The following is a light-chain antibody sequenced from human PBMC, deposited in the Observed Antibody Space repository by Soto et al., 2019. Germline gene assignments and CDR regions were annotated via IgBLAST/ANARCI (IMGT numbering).Light chain of an antibody. Sequence: QSVLTQPPSLSAAPGQRVTISCSGSSSNVGKNSVSWYQHLPGTVPKLLIYYNVERPSGIPDRFSASKSGTSATLGISEIQTGDEADYYCVAWDDSLKAVVFGGGTKLTVL. V-gene: IGLV1-51*01. CDR3: VAWDDSLKAVV. CDR2: YNV. J-gene: IGLJ2*01. CDR1: SSNVGKNS.